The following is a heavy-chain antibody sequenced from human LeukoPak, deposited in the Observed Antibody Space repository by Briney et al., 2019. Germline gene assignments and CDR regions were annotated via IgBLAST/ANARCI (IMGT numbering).Heavy chain of an antibody. CDR3: ARSNPTSGVVVTAVAFDI. Sequence: PSGTLSLTCAVSGDSISSNNWWSRVRQPPGKGLEWIGEIYHSGSTTYNPSLRSRVTISVDRSENQFSLKLSSVTAADTAVYYCARSNPTSGVVVTAVAFDIWGQGTMVTVSS. D-gene: IGHD2-21*02. CDR2: IYHSGST. J-gene: IGHJ3*02. CDR1: GDSISSNNW. V-gene: IGHV4-4*02.